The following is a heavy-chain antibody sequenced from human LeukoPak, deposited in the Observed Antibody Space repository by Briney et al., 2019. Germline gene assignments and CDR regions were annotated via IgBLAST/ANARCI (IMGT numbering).Heavy chain of an antibody. CDR3: ARVLYYDYVWGSYRSPRNWFDP. CDR1: GGSFSGYY. J-gene: IGHJ5*02. Sequence: PSETLSLTCAVYGGSFSGYYWSWLRQPPGKGLEWIGEINHSGSNNYNPSLKSRVTISVDTSKNQFSLKLSSVTAADTAVYYCARVLYYDYVWGSYRSPRNWFDPWGQGTLVTVSS. V-gene: IGHV4-34*01. CDR2: INHSGSN. D-gene: IGHD3-16*02.